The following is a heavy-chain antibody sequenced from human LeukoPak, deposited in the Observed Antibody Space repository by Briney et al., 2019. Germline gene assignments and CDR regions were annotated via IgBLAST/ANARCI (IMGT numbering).Heavy chain of an antibody. J-gene: IGHJ4*02. CDR1: GFTFSSYD. Sequence: PGGSLRLSCAASGFTFSSYDMHWVRQATGKGLEWVSAIGTAGDTYYPGSVKGRFTISRENAKNSLYLQMNSLRAGDTAVYYCARGWLAPDMYYFDYWGQGTLVTVSS. D-gene: IGHD6-19*01. V-gene: IGHV3-13*01. CDR3: ARGWLAPDMYYFDY. CDR2: IGTAGDT.